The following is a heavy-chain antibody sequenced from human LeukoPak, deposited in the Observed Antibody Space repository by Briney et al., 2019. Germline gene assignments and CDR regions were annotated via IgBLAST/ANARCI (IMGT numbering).Heavy chain of an antibody. V-gene: IGHV1-8*01. CDR3: ATTYYYDSSGYYTAPSFDY. Sequence: GASVKVSCKASGYTFTSYDINWVRQATGQGLEWMGWMNPNSGNTGYAQKFQGRVTMTRNTSISTACMELSSLRSEDTAVYYCATTYYYDSSGYYTAPSFDYWGQGTLVTVSS. J-gene: IGHJ4*02. CDR1: GYTFTSYD. D-gene: IGHD3-22*01. CDR2: MNPNSGNT.